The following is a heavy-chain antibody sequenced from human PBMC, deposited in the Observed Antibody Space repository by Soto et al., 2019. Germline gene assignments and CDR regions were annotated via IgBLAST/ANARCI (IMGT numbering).Heavy chain of an antibody. Sequence: SETLSLTCAVYGGSFSGYYWSWIRQPPGKGLEWIGEINHSGSTNYNPSLKSRVTISVDTSKNQFSLKLSSVTAADTAVYYCARGSGFGELFNLITGNWFDPWGQGTLVTVSS. V-gene: IGHV4-34*01. CDR3: ARGSGFGELFNLITGNWFDP. CDR2: INHSGST. D-gene: IGHD3-10*01. CDR1: GGSFSGYY. J-gene: IGHJ5*02.